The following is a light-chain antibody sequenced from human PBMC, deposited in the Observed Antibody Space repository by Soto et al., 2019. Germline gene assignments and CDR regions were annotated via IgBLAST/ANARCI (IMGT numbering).Light chain of an antibody. J-gene: IGKJ2*02. Sequence: DIQMTPSPSSLSASVGDRVAITCQASQDINSHLDWYRQKPGEAPSLLINGASKLQTGGTSRFSGSGSGTEFTFTINSLQPEDFAPSYCQHCYYASRTFGQGTKLEI. CDR1: QDINSH. CDR2: GAS. CDR3: QHCYYASRT. V-gene: IGKV1-33*01.